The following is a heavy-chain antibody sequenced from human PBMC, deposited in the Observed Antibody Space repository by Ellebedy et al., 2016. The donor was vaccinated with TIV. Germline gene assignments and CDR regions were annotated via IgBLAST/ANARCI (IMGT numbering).Heavy chain of an antibody. D-gene: IGHD1-26*01. CDR2: IIPIFGTA. J-gene: IGHJ4*02. Sequence: SVKVSXXASGGTFSSYAISWVRQAPGQGLEWMGGIIPIFGTANYAQKFQGRVTITADESTSTAYMELSSLRSEDTAVYYCAREPGSYKYFDYWGQGTLVTVSS. CDR3: AREPGSYKYFDY. CDR1: GGTFSSYA. V-gene: IGHV1-69*13.